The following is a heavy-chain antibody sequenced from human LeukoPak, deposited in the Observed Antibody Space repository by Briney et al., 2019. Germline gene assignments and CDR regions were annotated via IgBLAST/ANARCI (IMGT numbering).Heavy chain of an antibody. Sequence: GASVKVSCKASGYTFSAYYMHWVRQAPGQGPEWIGWINPDSGGTNYAHKLQGRVTMTRDTSISTTYMELSRVTSDDTAGYYCARCSLGGSGSFEPWRQRTLVSVPS. CDR1: GYTFSAYY. D-gene: IGHD3-16*01. V-gene: IGHV1-2*02. CDR3: ARCSLGGSGSFEP. CDR2: INPDSGGT. J-gene: IGHJ5*02.